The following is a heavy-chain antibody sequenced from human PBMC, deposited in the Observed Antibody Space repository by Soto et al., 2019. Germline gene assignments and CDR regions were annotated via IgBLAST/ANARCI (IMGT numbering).Heavy chain of an antibody. CDR3: ARRGYCSGGSCYPSNYYGMDV. D-gene: IGHD2-15*01. Sequence: ASVKVSCKASGYTFTSYAMHWVRQAPGQRLEWMGWINAGNGNTKYSQKFQGRVTITRDTSASTAYMELSSLRSEDTAVYYCARRGYCSGGSCYPSNYYGMDVWGQGTTVTVSS. CDR1: GYTFTSYA. CDR2: INAGNGNT. V-gene: IGHV1-3*01. J-gene: IGHJ6*02.